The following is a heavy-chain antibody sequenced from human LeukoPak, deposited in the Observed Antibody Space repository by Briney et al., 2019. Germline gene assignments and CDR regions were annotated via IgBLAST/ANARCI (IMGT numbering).Heavy chain of an antibody. Sequence: ASVKVSCKASGYTFTSYGISWVRQAPGQGLEWMGWISAYNGNTNYAQKLQGRVTMTTDTSTSTAYMELRSLRSDDTAVYYCARAYNWNALDPHWFDPWGQGTLVTVSP. J-gene: IGHJ5*02. CDR2: ISAYNGNT. CDR3: ARAYNWNALDPHWFDP. CDR1: GYTFTSYG. V-gene: IGHV1-18*01. D-gene: IGHD1-20*01.